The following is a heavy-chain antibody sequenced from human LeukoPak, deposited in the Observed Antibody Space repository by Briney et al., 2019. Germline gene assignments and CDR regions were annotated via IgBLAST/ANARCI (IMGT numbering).Heavy chain of an antibody. V-gene: IGHV3-23*01. CDR2: ITGSGGST. CDR1: GFTFDNFA. Sequence: PGGSLRLSCAPSGFTFDNFAMTWVRQAPGKGLEWVSEITGSGGSTYYADSVKGRFTISRDNAKNSLYLQMNSLRAEDTAVYYCARGPYSSSWYSWFDPWGQGTLVTVSS. J-gene: IGHJ5*02. CDR3: ARGPYSSSWYSWFDP. D-gene: IGHD6-13*01.